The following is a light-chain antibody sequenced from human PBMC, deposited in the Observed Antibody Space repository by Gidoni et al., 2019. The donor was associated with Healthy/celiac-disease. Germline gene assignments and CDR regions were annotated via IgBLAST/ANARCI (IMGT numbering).Light chain of an antibody. CDR2: EVS. CDR3: SSYAGSNNLYV. V-gene: IGLV2-8*01. J-gene: IGLJ1*01. Sequence: QPALTQPPSASGSPGQSVTISCTGTSSDVGGYNYVPWYQQHPGKATKLMIYEVSKRPSGVPDRFSGSKSGNTASLTVSGLQAEDEADYYCSSYAGSNNLYVFGTGTKVTVL. CDR1: SSDVGGYNY.